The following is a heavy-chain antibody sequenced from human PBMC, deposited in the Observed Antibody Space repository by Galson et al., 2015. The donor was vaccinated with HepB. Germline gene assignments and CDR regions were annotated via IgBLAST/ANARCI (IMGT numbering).Heavy chain of an antibody. CDR2: TSYDGSNK. Sequence: SMRLSCAASGFTFSSYAMHWVRQAPGKGLEWVAVTSYDGSNKYYADSVKGRFTIARDNSKKTLYLQMNRLRAEDTAVYYCARDLTTVPINWFDPWGQGTLVTVSS. CDR1: GFTFSSYA. V-gene: IGHV3-30-3*01. CDR3: ARDLTTVPINWFDP. J-gene: IGHJ5*02. D-gene: IGHD4-17*01.